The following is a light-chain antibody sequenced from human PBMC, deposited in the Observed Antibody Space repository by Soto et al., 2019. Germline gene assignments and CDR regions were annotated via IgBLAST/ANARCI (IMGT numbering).Light chain of an antibody. Sequence: QLVLTQPPSASGAPGQRVIISCSGSSSNIGSNYVYWYQQLPGTAPKLLIYRNNQRRSGVPDRFSGSKSGTAVSLAISGLRSEEDADYYCAEWDDSLSGVLFGGGTKLTVL. CDR2: RNN. CDR1: SSNIGSNY. V-gene: IGLV1-47*01. CDR3: AEWDDSLSGVL. J-gene: IGLJ2*01.